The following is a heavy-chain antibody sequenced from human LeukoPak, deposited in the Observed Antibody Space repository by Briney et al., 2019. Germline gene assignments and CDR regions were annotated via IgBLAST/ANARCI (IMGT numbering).Heavy chain of an antibody. Sequence: ASVKVSCKASGYTFTGYYMHWVRQAPGQGLEWMGWINPNSGGTNYAQKFQGRVTMTRDTSISTAYMELSRLRSDDTAVYYCATLTEPPSARSGYDSSERYYYYYYYMDVWGKGTTVTVSS. CDR2: INPNSGGT. D-gene: IGHD5-12*01. J-gene: IGHJ6*03. CDR3: ATLTEPPSARSGYDSSERYYYYYYYMDV. V-gene: IGHV1-2*02. CDR1: GYTFTGYY.